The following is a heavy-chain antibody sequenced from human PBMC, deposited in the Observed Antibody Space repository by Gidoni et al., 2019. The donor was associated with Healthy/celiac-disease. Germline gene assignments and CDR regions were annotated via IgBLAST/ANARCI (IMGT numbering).Heavy chain of an antibody. CDR1: GGSFSGYY. Sequence: QVQLQQWGAGLLKPSETLSLTCAVYGGSFSGYYWSWIRQPPGKGLEWIGEINHSGSTNYNPSLKSRVTISVDTSKNQFSLKLSSVTAADTAVYYCARVSGDIVVVPAAMRRTDAFDIWGQGTMVTVSS. D-gene: IGHD2-2*01. V-gene: IGHV4-34*01. CDR3: ARVSGDIVVVPAAMRRTDAFDI. J-gene: IGHJ3*02. CDR2: INHSGST.